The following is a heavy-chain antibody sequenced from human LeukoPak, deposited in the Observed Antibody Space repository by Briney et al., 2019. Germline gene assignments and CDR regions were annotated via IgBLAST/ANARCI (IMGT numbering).Heavy chain of an antibody. CDR3: ARDKPSSFGYSSSWAFDY. J-gene: IGHJ4*02. CDR2: ISAYDGNT. V-gene: IGHV1-18*01. CDR1: GYTFTSYG. Sequence: GASVKVSCKASGYTFTSYGISWVRQAPGQGLEWMGWISAYDGNTNYAQKLQGRVTMTRDTSTSTVYMELSSLRSEDTAVYYCARDKPSSFGYSSSWAFDYWGQGTLVTVSS. D-gene: IGHD6-13*01.